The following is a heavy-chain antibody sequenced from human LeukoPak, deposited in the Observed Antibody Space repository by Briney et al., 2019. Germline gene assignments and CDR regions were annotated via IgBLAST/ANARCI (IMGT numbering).Heavy chain of an antibody. D-gene: IGHD2-15*01. CDR2: IIPIFGTA. V-gene: IGHV1-69*06. Sequence: GASVKVSCKASGYTFTSYGISWVRQAPGQGLEWMGGIIPIFGTANYAQKFQGRVTITADKSTSTAYMELSSLRSEDTAVYYCASTSGRGYCSGGSCYSGWFDPWGQGTLVTVSS. CDR3: ASTSGRGYCSGGSCYSGWFDP. J-gene: IGHJ5*02. CDR1: GYTFTSYG.